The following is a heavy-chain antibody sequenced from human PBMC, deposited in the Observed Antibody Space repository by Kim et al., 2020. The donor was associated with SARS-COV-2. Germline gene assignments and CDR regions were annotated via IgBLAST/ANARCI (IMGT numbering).Heavy chain of an antibody. J-gene: IGHJ4*02. D-gene: IGHD3-10*01. Sequence: AQKFQGRVTMTRNISISTAYMELSSLRSEDTAVYYCAGGRFGELLYYFDYWGQGTLVTVSS. CDR3: AGGRFGELLYYFDY. V-gene: IGHV1-8*01.